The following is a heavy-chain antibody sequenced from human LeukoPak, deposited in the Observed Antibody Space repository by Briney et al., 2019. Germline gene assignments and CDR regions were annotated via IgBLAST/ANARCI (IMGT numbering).Heavy chain of an antibody. CDR2: ISAYNGNT. V-gene: IGHV1-18*04. Sequence: ASVKVSCKASGYTFTGYYMHWVRQAPGQGLEWMGWISAYNGNTNYAQKLQGRVTMTTDTSTSTAYMELRSLRSDDTAVYYCARDSRYYDYVWGSYRYLYFDYWGQGTLVTVSS. CDR3: ARDSRYYDYVWGSYRYLYFDY. D-gene: IGHD3-16*02. CDR1: GYTFTGYY. J-gene: IGHJ4*02.